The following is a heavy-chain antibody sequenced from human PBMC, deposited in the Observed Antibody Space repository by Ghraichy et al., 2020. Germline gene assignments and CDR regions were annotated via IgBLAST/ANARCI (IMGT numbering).Heavy chain of an antibody. CDR2: ISGSGGST. Sequence: GESLNISCAASGFTFSSYAMSWVRQAPGKGLEWVSAISGSGGSTYYADSVKGRFTISRDNSKNTLYLQMNSLRAEDTAVYYCATFRYSSGWDYWGQGTLVTVSS. D-gene: IGHD6-19*01. CDR1: GFTFSSYA. V-gene: IGHV3-23*01. J-gene: IGHJ4*02. CDR3: ATFRYSSGWDY.